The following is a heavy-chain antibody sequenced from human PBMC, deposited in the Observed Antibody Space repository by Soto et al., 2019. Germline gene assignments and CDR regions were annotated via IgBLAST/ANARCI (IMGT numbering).Heavy chain of an antibody. CDR2: INTYNGNT. J-gene: IGHJ6*02. CDR3: ATMDDYVTPSRQDI. V-gene: IGHV1-18*01. CDR1: GYTFTSYG. D-gene: IGHD3-16*01. Sequence: QVQLVQSGAEVKNPGASVKVSCKTSGYTFTSYGIGWARQAPGQGLEWMGWINTYNGNTNYAQNLQVRVTLTTDTSTSTPDRELRSLRSNDTAIDYCATMDDYVTPSRQDIWGQGTTVTVS.